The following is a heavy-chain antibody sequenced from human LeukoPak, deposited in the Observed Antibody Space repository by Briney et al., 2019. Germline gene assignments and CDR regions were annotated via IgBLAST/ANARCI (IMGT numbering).Heavy chain of an antibody. CDR2: FDPEDGET. D-gene: IGHD3-10*01. Sequence: ASVTVSCKVSGYTLTELSMHWVRQAPGKGLEWMGGFDPEDGETIYAQKFQGRVTMTEDTSTDTAYMELSSLRSEDTAVYYCAAYGSGSYYTNFDYWGQGTLVTVSS. V-gene: IGHV1-24*01. J-gene: IGHJ4*02. CDR3: AAYGSGSYYTNFDY. CDR1: GYTLTELS.